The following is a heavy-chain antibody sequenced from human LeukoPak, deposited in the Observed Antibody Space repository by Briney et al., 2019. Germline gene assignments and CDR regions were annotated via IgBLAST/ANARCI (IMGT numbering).Heavy chain of an antibody. Sequence: PGRSLRLSCAASGFTFSSYGMHWVRQAPGKGLEWVAVIWYDGSNKYYADSVKGRFTISRDNSKNTLYLQMNSLRAEDTAVYYCARSFDYGSGSSDYWGQGTLVTVSS. D-gene: IGHD3-10*01. V-gene: IGHV3-33*01. CDR3: ARSFDYGSGSSDY. J-gene: IGHJ4*02. CDR1: GFTFSSYG. CDR2: IWYDGSNK.